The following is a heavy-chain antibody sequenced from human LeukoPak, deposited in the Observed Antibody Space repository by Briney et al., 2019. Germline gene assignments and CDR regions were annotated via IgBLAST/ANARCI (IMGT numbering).Heavy chain of an antibody. CDR2: IYYSGST. D-gene: IGHD2-15*01. V-gene: IGHV4-59*01. CDR1: GGSISSYY. Sequence: PSETLSLTCTVSGGSISSYYWSWIRQPPGKGLEWIGYIYYSGSTNYNPSLKSRVTISVDTSKNQFSLKLSSVTAADTAVYYCARVVSGGCSGGSCQRDNWSDPWGQGTLVTVSS. CDR3: ARVVSGGCSGGSCQRDNWSDP. J-gene: IGHJ5*02.